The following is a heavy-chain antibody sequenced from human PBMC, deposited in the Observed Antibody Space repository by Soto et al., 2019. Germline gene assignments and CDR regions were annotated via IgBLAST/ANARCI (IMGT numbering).Heavy chain of an antibody. J-gene: IGHJ6*02. CDR3: ARIDGGYDLTPDYYYYYGMDV. CDR2: IYYSGST. CDR1: GGSISSSSYY. V-gene: IGHV4-39*01. Sequence: SETLSLTCTVSGGSISSSSYYWGWIRQPPGKGLEWIGSIYYSGSTYYNPSLKSRVTISVDTSKNQFSLKLSSVTAADTAVYYCARIDGGYDLTPDYYYYYGMDVWGQGTTVTVSS. D-gene: IGHD5-12*01.